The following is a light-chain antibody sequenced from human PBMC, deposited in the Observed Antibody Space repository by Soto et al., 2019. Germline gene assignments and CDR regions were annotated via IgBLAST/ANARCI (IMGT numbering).Light chain of an antibody. Sequence: QSALTQPRSVSGSPGQSVTISCTGTSSDVGGYNYVSWYQQHPGKAPKLTIYDVTKRPSRVPDRFSGSKSGNTASLTISGLQAEDEADYFCCSYAGSNTLVFGGGTQLTVL. CDR2: DVT. CDR3: CSYAGSNTLV. CDR1: SSDVGGYNY. V-gene: IGLV2-11*01. J-gene: IGLJ2*01.